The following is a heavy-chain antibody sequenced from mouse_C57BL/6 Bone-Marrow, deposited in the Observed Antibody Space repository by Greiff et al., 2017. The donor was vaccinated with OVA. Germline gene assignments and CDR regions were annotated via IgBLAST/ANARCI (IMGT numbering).Heavy chain of an antibody. J-gene: IGHJ2*01. D-gene: IGHD2-3*01. Sequence: QVHVKQPGAELVKPGASVKLSCKASGYTFTSYWMQWVKQRPGQGLEWIGEIDPSDSYTNYNQKFKGKATLTVDTSSSTAYMQLSSLTSEDSAVYYCARDGDGYYYFDDWGQGTTLTVSS. CDR2: IDPSDSYT. CDR3: ARDGDGYYYFDD. CDR1: GYTFTSYW. V-gene: IGHV1-50*01.